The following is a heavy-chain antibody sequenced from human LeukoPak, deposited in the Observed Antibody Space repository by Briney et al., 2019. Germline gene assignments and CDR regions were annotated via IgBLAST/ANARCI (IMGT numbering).Heavy chain of an antibody. CDR1: GGTFSSYT. CDR3: ATSPGHCSSTSCYFGY. V-gene: IGHV1-69*05. Sequence: SVKVSCKASGGTFSSYTISWVRQAPGQGLEWMGRIIPIFGTANYAQKFQGRVTITTDESTSTAYMELSSLRSEDTAVYYCATSPGHCSSTSCYFGYWGQGTLVTVSS. CDR2: IIPIFGTA. J-gene: IGHJ4*02. D-gene: IGHD2-2*01.